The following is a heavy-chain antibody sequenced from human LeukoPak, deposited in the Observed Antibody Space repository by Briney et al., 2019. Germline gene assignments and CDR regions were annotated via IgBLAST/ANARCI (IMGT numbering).Heavy chain of an antibody. CDR2: INHSGST. V-gene: IGHV4-34*01. J-gene: IGHJ4*02. CDR1: GGSFSGYY. D-gene: IGHD6-19*01. CDR3: ARENMGGGWYGGDYFDY. Sequence: SETLSLTCAVYGGSFSGYYWSWIRQPPGKGLEWIGEINHSGSTNYNPSLKSRVTISVDTSKNQFSLKLSSVTAADTAVYYCARENMGGGWYGGDYFDYWGQGTLVTVSS.